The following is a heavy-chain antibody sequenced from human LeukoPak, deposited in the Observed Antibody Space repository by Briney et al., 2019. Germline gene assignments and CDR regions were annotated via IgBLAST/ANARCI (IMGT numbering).Heavy chain of an antibody. J-gene: IGHJ4*02. V-gene: IGHV3-48*04. CDR2: ISSSGVP. Sequence: GGSLRLSCAASGFTFSSYSMNWVRQAPGKGLEWVSYISSSGVPYYAGSVRGRFTISRDNAKNSLFLHMDSLRAEDTAVYYCARGAYSSGWAYFDHWGQGTLVTVSS. D-gene: IGHD6-19*01. CDR3: ARGAYSSGWAYFDH. CDR1: GFTFSSYS.